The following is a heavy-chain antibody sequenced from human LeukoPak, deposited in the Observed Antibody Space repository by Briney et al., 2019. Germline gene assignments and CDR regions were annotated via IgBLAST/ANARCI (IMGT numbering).Heavy chain of an antibody. CDR1: GFTFSSYA. J-gene: IGHJ4*02. Sequence: GGSLRLSCAASGFTFSSYAMHWVRQAPGKGLEWVALIPYDGSNKYYAGSVKGRFTISRDNSKNSLFLQMNNLRSEDSALYYCAQGSSSASGPVLGHWGQGTLVTVSS. CDR2: IPYDGSNK. CDR3: AQGSSSASGPVLGH. V-gene: IGHV3-30*04. D-gene: IGHD3-10*01.